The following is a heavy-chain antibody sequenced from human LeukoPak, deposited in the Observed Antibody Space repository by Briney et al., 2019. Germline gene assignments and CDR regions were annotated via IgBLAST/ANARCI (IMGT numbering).Heavy chain of an antibody. Sequence: GGSLRLSCTVSGFTVSSNYMSWVRQAPGKGLEWVSVIYSGGSTYYADSVKGRFTISRDNSKNTLYLQMNSLRAEDTAVYYCARGLGELNWFDPWGQGTLVTVSS. CDR3: ARGLGELNWFDP. V-gene: IGHV3-53*01. CDR1: GFTVSSNY. D-gene: IGHD3-10*01. J-gene: IGHJ5*02. CDR2: IYSGGST.